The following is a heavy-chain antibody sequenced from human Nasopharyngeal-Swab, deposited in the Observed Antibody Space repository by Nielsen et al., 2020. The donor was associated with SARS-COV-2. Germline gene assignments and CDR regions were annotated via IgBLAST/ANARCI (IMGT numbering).Heavy chain of an antibody. CDR3: AAYGSGSYYTL. D-gene: IGHD3-10*01. CDR2: ICWNSGSI. Sequence: SLKISCAASGFTFDDYAMHWVRQAPGKGLEWVSGICWNSGSIGYADSVKGRFTISRDNAKNSLYLQMNSLRAEDTALYYCAAYGSGSYYTLWGQGTLVTVSS. J-gene: IGHJ4*02. CDR1: GFTFDDYA. V-gene: IGHV3-9*01.